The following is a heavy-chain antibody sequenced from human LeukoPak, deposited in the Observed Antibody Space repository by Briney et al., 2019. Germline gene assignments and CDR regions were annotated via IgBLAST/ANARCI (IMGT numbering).Heavy chain of an antibody. CDR2: VSAYNGNT. CDR3: ARNPPYCSGGSCYPYYFDY. V-gene: IGHV1-18*01. D-gene: IGHD2-15*01. CDR1: GYTFTSYG. Sequence: ASVKVSCKASGYTFTSYGISWVRQAPGQGLEWMGWVSAYNGNTNYAQKLQGRVTMTTDTSTSTAYMELRSLSSDDTAVYYCARNPPYCSGGSCYPYYFDYWGQGTLVTVSS. J-gene: IGHJ4*02.